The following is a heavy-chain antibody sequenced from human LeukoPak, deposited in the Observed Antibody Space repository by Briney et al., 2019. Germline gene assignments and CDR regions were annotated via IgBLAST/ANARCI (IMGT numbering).Heavy chain of an antibody. D-gene: IGHD6-19*01. J-gene: IGHJ4*02. Sequence: TGGSLRLSCAASGLFFRNYGIHWVRQASGSGLDWVAFISYDGTNKFYADSVKGRFTISSDNSKSTLYLQMSSLRAEDTAVYYCARGFYNNGWYYFDYWGQGSLVTVSS. CDR2: ISYDGTNK. CDR3: ARGFYNNGWYYFDY. V-gene: IGHV3-33*01. CDR1: GLFFRNYG.